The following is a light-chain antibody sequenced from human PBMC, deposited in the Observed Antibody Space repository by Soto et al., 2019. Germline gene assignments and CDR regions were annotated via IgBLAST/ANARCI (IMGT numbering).Light chain of an antibody. V-gene: IGKV1-5*01. CDR2: DDS. Sequence: DIQMTQSPSTLSASVGDTVTVTCRASQRVSGWLAWYQQKPGEAPKLLIYDDSALPRGVPSRFSGSGSGTKLTLTIARLQPDDFATYYCQKYETFSRTCGPGTKVDIK. J-gene: IGKJ1*01. CDR3: QKYETFSRT. CDR1: QRVSGW.